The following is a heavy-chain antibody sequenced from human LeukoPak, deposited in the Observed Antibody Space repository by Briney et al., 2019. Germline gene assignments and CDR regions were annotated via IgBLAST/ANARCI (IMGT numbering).Heavy chain of an antibody. Sequence: GASVKVSCKASGFTFTSYDINWVRQATGQGLEWMGWMNPNSGNTGYAQKFQGRVTITRNTSISTAYMELSSLRSEDTAVYYCARGHYYDSSGGPDAFDIWGQGTMVTVSS. D-gene: IGHD3-22*01. CDR2: MNPNSGNT. CDR1: GFTFTSYD. J-gene: IGHJ3*02. V-gene: IGHV1-8*03. CDR3: ARGHYYDSSGGPDAFDI.